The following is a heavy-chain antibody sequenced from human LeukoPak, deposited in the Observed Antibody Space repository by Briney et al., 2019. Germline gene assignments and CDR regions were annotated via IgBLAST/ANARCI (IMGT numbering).Heavy chain of an antibody. D-gene: IGHD3-10*01. V-gene: IGHV3-23*01. CDR1: GFTFSSYA. J-gene: IGHJ5*02. Sequence: GGSLRLSCAASGFTFSSYAMSWVRQAPGKGLEWASAISGSGGSTYYADSVKGRFTISRDNSKNTLYLQMNSLRAEDTAVYYCASLVRGVIPSMEFDPWAREPWSPSPQ. CDR2: ISGSGGST. CDR3: ASLVRGVIPSMEFDP.